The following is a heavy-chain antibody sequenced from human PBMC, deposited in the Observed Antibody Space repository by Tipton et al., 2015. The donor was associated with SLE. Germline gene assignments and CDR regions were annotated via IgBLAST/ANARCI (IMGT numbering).Heavy chain of an antibody. CDR2: IYSSGRT. CDR1: GGAISTFY. Sequence: TLSLTCTVSGGAISTFYWSWIRQSAGKGLEWIGRIYSSGRTNYNPSLKSRVTMSVDPSKKQLSLTLMSVTAADTAVYFCARIIAGPGDAFDVWGQGTMVTVSS. V-gene: IGHV4-4*07. J-gene: IGHJ3*01. CDR3: ARIIAGPGDAFDV.